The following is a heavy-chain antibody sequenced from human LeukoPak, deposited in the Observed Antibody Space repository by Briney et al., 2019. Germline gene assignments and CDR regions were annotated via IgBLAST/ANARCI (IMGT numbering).Heavy chain of an antibody. J-gene: IGHJ4*02. Sequence: PSETLSLTCAVYGGSFSSYYWSWIRQPPGKGLEWIAYLFYSGSTDYNPSLESRVTISVDTSKNQFSLKLRSVTAADTAVYYCATVAVIRGVTYFDYWGQGTLVTVSS. CDR3: ATVAVIRGVTYFDY. CDR2: LFYSGST. D-gene: IGHD3-10*01. V-gene: IGHV4-59*01. CDR1: GGSFSSYY.